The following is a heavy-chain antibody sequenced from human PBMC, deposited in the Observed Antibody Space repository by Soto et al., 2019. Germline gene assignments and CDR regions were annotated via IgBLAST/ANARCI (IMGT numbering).Heavy chain of an antibody. CDR3: MAYCSGGSCHPSANWFDP. CDR1: GDSLWSWEYY. J-gene: IGHJ5*02. D-gene: IGHD2-15*01. Sequence: SESMSLTCAVCGDSLWSWEYYWAWKRQPPGKGLEWIGSFYHSEDNNYNPSLKSRVTISVDTSKNQFSLKLSSVTAADTAVYYCMAYCSGGSCHPSANWFDPWGQGTLVTVSS. CDR2: FYHSEDN. V-gene: IGHV4-39*07.